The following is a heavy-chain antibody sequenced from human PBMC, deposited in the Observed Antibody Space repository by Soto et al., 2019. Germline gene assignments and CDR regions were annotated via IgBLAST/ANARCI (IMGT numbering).Heavy chain of an antibody. CDR3: ARAPKVSGSSQTRPDF. V-gene: IGHV4-34*01. Sequence: SETLSLTCSIYSGSFSGFYWSWIRQPPGKRLEWIGEISQSGSTNYNPSLKSRVSISVDTSKNQVSLNLTSVTAADTAVYYCARAPKVSGSSQTRPDFWGQGALV. CDR1: SGSFSGFY. CDR2: ISQSGST. J-gene: IGHJ4*02. D-gene: IGHD6-6*01.